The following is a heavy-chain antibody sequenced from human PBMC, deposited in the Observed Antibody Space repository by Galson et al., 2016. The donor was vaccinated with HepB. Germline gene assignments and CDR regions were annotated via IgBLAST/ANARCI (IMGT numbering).Heavy chain of an antibody. V-gene: IGHV3-23*01. Sequence: SLRLSCAASGFTFSSFATTWVRQAPGKGLEWVSSISATGGHTGYADAAKGRSTISRDNSKNTVYLQMNSLRVEDTASYFCAKEGPMVASDPRDYCCYQYMDVWGKGTTVTVSS. CDR3: AKEGPMVASDPRDYCCYQYMDV. J-gene: IGHJ6*03. CDR1: GFTFSSFA. CDR2: ISATGGHT. D-gene: IGHD4/OR15-4a*01.